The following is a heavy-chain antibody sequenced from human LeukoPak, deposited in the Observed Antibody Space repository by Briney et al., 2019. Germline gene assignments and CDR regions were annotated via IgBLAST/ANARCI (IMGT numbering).Heavy chain of an antibody. D-gene: IGHD1-26*01. V-gene: IGHV4-59*11. CDR2: IYYTGIT. CDR1: GDSIGSLY. J-gene: IGHJ2*01. Sequence: SETLSLTCTVSGDSIGSLYWSWIRQPPGKRQEWMSYIYYTGITNYNPSLKSRASISVDTSKNQFSLKLTSVTAADSAVYYCARASYSDNGWYFDLWGRGTLVTVSS. CDR3: ARASYSDNGWYFDL.